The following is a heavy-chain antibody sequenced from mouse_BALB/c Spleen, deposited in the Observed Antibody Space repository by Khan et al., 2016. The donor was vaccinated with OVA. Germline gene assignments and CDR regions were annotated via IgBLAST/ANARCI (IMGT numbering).Heavy chain of an antibody. CDR1: GYTFTDFT. CDR2: ISTYYGDA. V-gene: IGHV1S137*01. Sequence: QVQLQQSGAELVRPGVSVKISCKGSGYTFTDFTMHWVKQSHAMSLEWIGVISTYYGDATYNQTFKDKATMTVDKSSSTAYMELARLTSADSAIYYGTGGGGGNRFAYWGQGTLVTVSA. J-gene: IGHJ3*01. CDR3: TGGGGGNRFAY.